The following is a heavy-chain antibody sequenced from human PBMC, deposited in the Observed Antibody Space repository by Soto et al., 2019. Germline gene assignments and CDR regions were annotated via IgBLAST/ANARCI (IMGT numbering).Heavy chain of an antibody. Sequence: QVQLQESGPGLVKPSQTLSLTCTVSGDSIGTGGYYWDWIRQHPGKGPEWIGYIHYSGNTYYNPSLKTRLTISTDTSKNQFSLHLSSVTAAATAVSYCATSHDDISDRTPLLFASWGQGTLVTVSS. J-gene: IGHJ4*02. CDR1: GDSIGTGGYY. D-gene: IGHD6-19*01. CDR3: ATSHDDISDRTPLLFAS. V-gene: IGHV4-31*03. CDR2: IHYSGNT.